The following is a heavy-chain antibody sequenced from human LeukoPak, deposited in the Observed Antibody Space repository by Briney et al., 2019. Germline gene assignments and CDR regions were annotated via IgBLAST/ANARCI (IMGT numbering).Heavy chain of an antibody. V-gene: IGHV3-21*01. J-gene: IGHJ4*02. D-gene: IGHD3-10*01. CDR1: GFTFNNYN. Sequence: GGSLRLSCAASGFTFNNYNMNWVRQTPGKGLEWVSSITRDSIYTFYADSGRGRFTISRDNAKNLLSLQMNSLRAEDTAVYYCARARWFGSNWGQGTLVTVSS. CDR2: ITRDSIYT. CDR3: ARARWFGSN.